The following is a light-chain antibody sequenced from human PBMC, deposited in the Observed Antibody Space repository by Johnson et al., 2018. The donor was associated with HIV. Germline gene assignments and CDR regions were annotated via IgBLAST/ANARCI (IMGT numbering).Light chain of an antibody. CDR1: SSNIGNNY. CDR3: GTWDSSLSAGV. CDR2: DNN. Sequence: QAVLTQPPSVSAAPGQKVTISCSGSSSNIGNNYVSWYQQLPGTAPKLLIYDNNKRPSGIPDRLSGSKSGTSATLGITGLQTGDEADYYCGTWDSSLSAGVFGTGTNVTVL. V-gene: IGLV1-51*01. J-gene: IGLJ1*01.